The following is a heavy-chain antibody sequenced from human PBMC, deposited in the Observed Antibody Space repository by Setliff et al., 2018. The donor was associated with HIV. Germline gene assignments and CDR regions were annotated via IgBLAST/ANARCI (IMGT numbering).Heavy chain of an antibody. CDR2: INPDSTAT. J-gene: IGHJ4*02. V-gene: IGHV3-7*01. Sequence: GGSLRLSCTASGFTCSASWMTWVRQAPGKGLEWVALINPDSTATYYVESVKGRFTISRDNAKTSLSLQMNSLTAEDTAVYYCARDPGNGAVDYWGQGTLFTVSS. CDR1: GFTCSASW. CDR3: ARDPGNGAVDY.